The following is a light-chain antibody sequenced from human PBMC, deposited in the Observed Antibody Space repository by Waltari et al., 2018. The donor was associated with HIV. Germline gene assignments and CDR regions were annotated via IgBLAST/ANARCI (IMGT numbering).Light chain of an antibody. CDR1: QDISNY. J-gene: IGKJ5*01. CDR3: QHYDSLPIT. Sequence: DIQMTQSPSSLSASVGDRVTLTCQASQDISNYLNWYQQKPGKAPKLLIYDASNLEIGVPSRFSGGGSGADFTLTISSLQPEDFATYYCQHYDSLPITFGQGTRL. CDR2: DAS. V-gene: IGKV1-33*01.